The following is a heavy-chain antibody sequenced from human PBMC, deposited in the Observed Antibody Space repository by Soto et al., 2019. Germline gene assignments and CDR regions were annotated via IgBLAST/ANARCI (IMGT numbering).Heavy chain of an antibody. D-gene: IGHD3-10*01. CDR2: ISGSGGST. V-gene: IGHV3-23*01. CDR1: GFTFSSYA. CDR3: AKGGRWFGELFFY. Sequence: EVQLLESGGGLVQPGGSLRLSCAASGFTFSSYAMSWVRQAPGKGLEWVSAISGSGGSTYYADSVKGRFTISSDNSKNTLYLQMNSLRAADTAVYYCAKGGRWFGELFFYWGQGTLVTVSS. J-gene: IGHJ4*02.